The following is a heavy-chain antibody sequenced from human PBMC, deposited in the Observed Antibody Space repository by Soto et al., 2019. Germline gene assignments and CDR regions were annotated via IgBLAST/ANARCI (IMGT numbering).Heavy chain of an antibody. D-gene: IGHD2-21*01. CDR2: ISSSSSTI. CDR3: ARGGLAVGIESFDY. Sequence: GGSLRLSCAASGFTFSSYSMNWVRQAPGKGLEWVSYISSSSSTIYYADSVKGRFTISRDNAKNTLYLQMNSLRAEDTAVYYCARGGLAVGIESFDYWGQGTLVTVSS. CDR1: GFTFSSYS. V-gene: IGHV3-48*04. J-gene: IGHJ4*02.